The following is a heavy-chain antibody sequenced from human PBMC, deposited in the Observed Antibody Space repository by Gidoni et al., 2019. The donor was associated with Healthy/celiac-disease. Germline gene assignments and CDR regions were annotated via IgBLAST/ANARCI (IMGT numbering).Heavy chain of an antibody. D-gene: IGHD6-13*01. V-gene: IGHV3-15*01. CDR1: GFTFSNAW. J-gene: IGHJ4*02. CDR2: IKSKTDGGTT. CDR3: TTDVSGIAAADHFDY. Sequence: EVQLVESGGGLVKPGGSLRLSCAASGFTFSNAWMSWVRQAPGKGLEWVGRIKSKTDGGTTDYAAPVKGRFTISRDDSKNTLYLQMNSLKTEDTAVYYCTTDVSGIAAADHFDYWGQGTLVTVSS.